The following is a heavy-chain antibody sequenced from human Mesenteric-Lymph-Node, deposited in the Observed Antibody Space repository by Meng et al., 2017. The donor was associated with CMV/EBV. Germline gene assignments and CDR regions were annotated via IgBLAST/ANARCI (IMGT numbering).Heavy chain of an antibody. V-gene: IGHV3-53*01. D-gene: IGHD6-13*01. CDR1: GFTVSSNY. J-gene: IGHJ4*01. CDR2: IYSGGST. Sequence: GESLKISCAASGFTVSSNYMSWVRQAPGKGLEWVSVIYSGGSTYYADSVKGRFTISRDNAKNSLYLQMNSLRAEDTAVYYCASYSSSWYVAIDYWGHGTLVTVSS. CDR3: ASYSSSWYVAIDY.